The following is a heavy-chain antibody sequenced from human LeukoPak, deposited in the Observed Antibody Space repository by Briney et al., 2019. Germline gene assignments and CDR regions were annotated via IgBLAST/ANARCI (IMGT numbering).Heavy chain of an antibody. CDR1: GGSFSSSDYY. Sequence: PSETLSLTCTVSGGSFSSSDYYWGWIRQPPGKGLEWIGSIYYSGTTYYNPSLKSRVTISVDTSKKQSSLKLRSVTAADTAVYYCARHEWGITNAFDIWGQGTMVTVSS. CDR3: ARHEWGITNAFDI. V-gene: IGHV4-39*01. J-gene: IGHJ3*02. CDR2: IYYSGTT. D-gene: IGHD1-14*01.